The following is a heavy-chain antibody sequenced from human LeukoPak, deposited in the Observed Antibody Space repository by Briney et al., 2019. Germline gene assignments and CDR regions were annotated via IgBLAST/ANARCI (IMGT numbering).Heavy chain of an antibody. Sequence: GGSLRLSCAASGFTVSNKYMTWVRQAPGKGLEWVSLIYSDGRTYYADSVKGRCTISRDGSKNTLYLQMNSLRVEDTAVYYCARGLFLSGYLDAFDIWGQGTVVTVSS. CDR2: IYSDGRT. CDR3: ARGLFLSGYLDAFDI. D-gene: IGHD3-22*01. V-gene: IGHV3-53*01. CDR1: GFTVSNKY. J-gene: IGHJ3*02.